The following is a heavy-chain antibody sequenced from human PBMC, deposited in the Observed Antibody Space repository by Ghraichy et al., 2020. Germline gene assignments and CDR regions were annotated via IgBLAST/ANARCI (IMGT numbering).Heavy chain of an antibody. Sequence: GGSLRLSCAASGFTFSSYGMHWVRQAPGKGLEWVAVIWYDGSNKYYADSVKGRFTISRDNSKNTLYLQMNSLRAEDTAVYYCARDSMSSSPVFDYWGQGTLVTVSS. D-gene: IGHD6-13*01. CDR1: GFTFSSYG. CDR3: ARDSMSSSPVFDY. J-gene: IGHJ4*02. CDR2: IWYDGSNK. V-gene: IGHV3-33*01.